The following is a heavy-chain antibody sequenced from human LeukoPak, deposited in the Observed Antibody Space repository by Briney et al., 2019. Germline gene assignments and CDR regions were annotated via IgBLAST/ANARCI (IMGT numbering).Heavy chain of an antibody. CDR2: ISGSGGST. CDR1: GFTFSSYA. CDR3: AKGLVGYCSGGSCYGGDY. D-gene: IGHD2-15*01. J-gene: IGHJ4*02. V-gene: IGHV3-23*01. Sequence: GGSLRLSCAASGFTFSSYAMSWVRQAPGKGLEWASAISGSGGSTYYADSVKGRFTISRGNSKNTLYLQMNSLRAEDTAVHYCAKGLVGYCSGGSCYGGDYWGQGTLVTVSS.